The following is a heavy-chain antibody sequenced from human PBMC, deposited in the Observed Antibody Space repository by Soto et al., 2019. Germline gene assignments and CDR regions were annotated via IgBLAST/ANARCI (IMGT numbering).Heavy chain of an antibody. D-gene: IGHD1-20*01. CDR3: ARGPNWIDF. Sequence: PSETLSLTCTVSDGSFSTHYWSWIRQPPGKGLEWIGYIYYTGTTDYNPSLKSRVTTSLDTSKMQFSLNLGSVTAADTAVYYCARGPNWIDFWGQGTLVTVSS. CDR2: IYYTGTT. J-gene: IGHJ4*02. V-gene: IGHV4-59*11. CDR1: DGSFSTHY.